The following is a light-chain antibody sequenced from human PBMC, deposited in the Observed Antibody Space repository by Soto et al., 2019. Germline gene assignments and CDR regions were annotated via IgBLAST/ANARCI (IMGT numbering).Light chain of an antibody. CDR3: QQHSSRPIT. Sequence: EIVLTQSPASLSLSPGERATLSCRASQSISSHLSWYQQRPGQPPTLLINATSNRATGVPARFSGSGAGTDFTLTISSLQAEDVAVYYCQQHSSRPITFGRGTKVDIK. J-gene: IGKJ4*01. V-gene: IGKV3-11*01. CDR2: ATS. CDR1: QSISSH.